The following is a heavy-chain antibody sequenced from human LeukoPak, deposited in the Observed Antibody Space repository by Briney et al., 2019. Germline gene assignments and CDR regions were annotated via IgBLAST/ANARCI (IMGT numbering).Heavy chain of an antibody. J-gene: IGHJ5*02. CDR1: GYTFTSYG. V-gene: IGHV1-18*01. CDR2: ISAYNGNT. D-gene: IGHD1-26*01. CDR3: ATTHSGSYSRWFDP. Sequence: ASVKVSCKASGYTFTSYGISWVRQAPGQGLEWMGWISAYNGNTNYAQKLQGRVTMTTDTSTSTAYMELSSLRSEDTAVYYCATTHSGSYSRWFDPWGQGTLVTVSS.